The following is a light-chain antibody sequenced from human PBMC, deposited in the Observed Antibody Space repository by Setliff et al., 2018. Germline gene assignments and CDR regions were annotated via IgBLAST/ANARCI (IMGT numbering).Light chain of an antibody. V-gene: IGLV2-23*02. Sequence: QSVLTQPASVSGSPGQSITISCAGTSSDVGAYNLVSWYQQHPGKGPKVLIYEVTKRPSGVSTRFSGSKSGDTASLTISGLQAEDEADYHCASYIGSSTYVFGSGTK. CDR1: SSDVGAYNL. CDR3: ASYIGSSTYV. J-gene: IGLJ1*01. CDR2: EVT.